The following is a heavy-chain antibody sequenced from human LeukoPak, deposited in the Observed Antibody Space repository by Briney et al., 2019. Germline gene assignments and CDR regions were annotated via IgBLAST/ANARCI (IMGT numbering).Heavy chain of an antibody. Sequence: PGRSLRLSCAASGFTFSSYAMHWVRQAPGKGLEWVAVISYDGSNKYYAHSVKGRFTISRDNSKNTLYLQMNSLRAEDTAVYYCARGRMVRGVIDYWGQGTLVTVSS. D-gene: IGHD3-10*01. CDR3: ARGRMVRGVIDY. CDR1: GFTFSSYA. J-gene: IGHJ4*02. CDR2: ISYDGSNK. V-gene: IGHV3-30-3*01.